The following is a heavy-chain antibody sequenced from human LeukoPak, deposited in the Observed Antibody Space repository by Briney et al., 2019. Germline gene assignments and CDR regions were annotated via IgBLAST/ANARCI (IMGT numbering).Heavy chain of an antibody. CDR3: ARTYYDILTGYYPFDY. Sequence: SETLSLTCAVYGVSFSGYYWSWIRQPPGKGLEWIGEINHSGSTNYNPSLKSRVTISVDTSKNQFSLKLSSVTAADTAVYYCARTYYDILTGYYPFDYWGQGTLVTVSS. J-gene: IGHJ4*02. CDR1: GVSFSGYY. CDR2: INHSGST. V-gene: IGHV4-34*01. D-gene: IGHD3-9*01.